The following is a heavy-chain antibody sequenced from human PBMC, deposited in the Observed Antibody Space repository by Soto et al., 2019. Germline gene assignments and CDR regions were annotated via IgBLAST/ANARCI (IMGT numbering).Heavy chain of an antibody. CDR3: ARVGSYYGSGSYYHIEYYFDY. J-gene: IGHJ4*02. CDR2: INPSGGST. Sequence: ASVKVSCKASGYTFTSYYMHWVRQAPGQGLEWMGLINPSGGSTSYAQKFQGRVTMTRDTSTSTVYMELSSLRSEDTAVYYCARVGSYYGSGSYYHIEYYFDYWGQGTLVTVSS. CDR1: GYTFTSYY. V-gene: IGHV1-46*03. D-gene: IGHD3-10*01.